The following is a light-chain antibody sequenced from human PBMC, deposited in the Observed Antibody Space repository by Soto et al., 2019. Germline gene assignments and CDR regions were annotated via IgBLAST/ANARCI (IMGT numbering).Light chain of an antibody. CDR2: GAS. CDR3: QQYNTFPLT. Sequence: EVVMTQSPATLSVSPGERATLSCRASQSVTTNMAWYQQKPGQAPRLLIYGASTRATGIPARFSGSGSGTEFTLSISSLQPDDFASYYCQQYNTFPLTFGGGTMVDIK. CDR1: QSVTTN. V-gene: IGKV3-15*01. J-gene: IGKJ4*01.